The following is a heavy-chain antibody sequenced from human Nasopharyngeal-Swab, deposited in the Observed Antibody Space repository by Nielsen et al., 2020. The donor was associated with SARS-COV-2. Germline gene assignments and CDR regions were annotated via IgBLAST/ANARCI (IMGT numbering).Heavy chain of an antibody. Sequence: GSLKISGAASGFTFSSYAMHWVRQAPGKGLEWVAVISYDGSNKYYADSAKGRFTISRDNSKNTLYLQMNSLRAEDTAVYYCARTYDSSGYWVWYYYYGMDVWGQGTTVTVSS. CDR1: GFTFSSYA. J-gene: IGHJ6*02. CDR3: ARTYDSSGYWVWYYYYGMDV. D-gene: IGHD3-22*01. CDR2: ISYDGSNK. V-gene: IGHV3-30-3*01.